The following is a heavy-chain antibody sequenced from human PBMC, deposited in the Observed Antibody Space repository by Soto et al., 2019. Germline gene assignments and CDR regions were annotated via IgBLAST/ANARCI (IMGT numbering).Heavy chain of an antibody. CDR1: GFSFNSYA. CDR2: ISARGGSS. CDR3: XXXXXXYXASVDH. Sequence: EVQLLESGGGLVQPGGSLRLACAASGFSFNSYAMVXXXXAPGKGLEWVSVISARGGSSYFADSVKGRFTISRDNXXXXXXXXXXXXXXXXXXXXXXXXXXXXYXASVDHWGQGTLVLVSS. V-gene: IGHV3-23*01. J-gene: IGHJ4*02.